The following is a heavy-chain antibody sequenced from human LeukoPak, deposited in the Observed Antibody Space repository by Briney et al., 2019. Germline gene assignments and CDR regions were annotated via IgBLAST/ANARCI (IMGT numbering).Heavy chain of an antibody. D-gene: IGHD5-24*01. CDR1: GFTFSSYG. CDR3: VKSAGKDGYRDVFDI. V-gene: IGHV3-30*18. Sequence: GGFLRLSCAASGFTFSSYGMHWVRQAPGKGLEWVAVISYDGSNKYYADSVKGRFTISRDNSKNTLYLQMNSLRAEDTAVYHCVKSAGKDGYRDVFDIWGQGTVVTVSS. J-gene: IGHJ3*02. CDR2: ISYDGSNK.